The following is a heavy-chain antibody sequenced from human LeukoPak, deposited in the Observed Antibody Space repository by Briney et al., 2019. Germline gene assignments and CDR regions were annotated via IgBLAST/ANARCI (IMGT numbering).Heavy chain of an antibody. Sequence: SVKVSCKASGGTFSSYAISWVRQAPGQGLEWMGGIIPIFGTANYAQKFQGRVTITADESTSRAYMELSSLRSEDTAVYYCASWDSSGYYFDYWGQGTLVTVSS. CDR3: ASWDSSGYYFDY. V-gene: IGHV1-69*01. D-gene: IGHD3-22*01. CDR2: IIPIFGTA. CDR1: GGTFSSYA. J-gene: IGHJ4*02.